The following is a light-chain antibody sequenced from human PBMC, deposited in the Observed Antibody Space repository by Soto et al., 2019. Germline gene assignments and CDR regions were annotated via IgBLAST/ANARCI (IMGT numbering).Light chain of an antibody. CDR2: DAS. CDR3: QQSYMAPIT. J-gene: IGKJ5*01. CDR1: QRIRTY. Sequence: DIELRLSPAALSASVGDRVTITCRASQRIRTYLNCYQKKPVKAPNLLIYDASRLQTGFPARFSGSGCGTDFPPSISRVPPEDVASYFRQQSYMAPITFGQGTRLEI. V-gene: IGKV1-39*01.